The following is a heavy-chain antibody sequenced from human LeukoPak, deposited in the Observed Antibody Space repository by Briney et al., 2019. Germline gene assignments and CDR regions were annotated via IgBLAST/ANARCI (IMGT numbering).Heavy chain of an antibody. CDR3: ARDLRGSYSD. CDR2: IYYSGST. CDR1: GGSISSGGYY. D-gene: IGHD3-10*01. J-gene: IGHJ4*02. V-gene: IGHV4-31*03. Sequence: SETLSLTCTVSGGSISSGGYYWSWIRQHPGKGLEWIGYIYYSGSTYYNPSLKSRVTISVDTSKNQFSLKLSSVTAADTAVYYCARDLRGSYSDWGQGTLVTVSS.